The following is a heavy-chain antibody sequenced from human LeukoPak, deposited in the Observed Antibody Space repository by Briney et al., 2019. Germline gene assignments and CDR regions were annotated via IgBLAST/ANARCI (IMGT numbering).Heavy chain of an antibody. CDR3: ARDGYDFWSGYYYFDY. CDR2: ISSSGTTI. J-gene: IGHJ4*02. V-gene: IGHV3-11*04. CDR1: GFTFSDYY. D-gene: IGHD3-3*01. Sequence: NTGGSLRLSCAASGFTFSDYYMTWIRQAPGKGLEWVSYISSSGTTIYYADSVKGRLTISRDNAEHSLYLQMNSLRAEDTAVYYCARDGYDFWSGYYYFDYWGQGTLVTVSS.